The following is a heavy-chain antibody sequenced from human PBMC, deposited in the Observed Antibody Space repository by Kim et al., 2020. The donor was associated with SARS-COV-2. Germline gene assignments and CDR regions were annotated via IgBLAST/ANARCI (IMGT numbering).Heavy chain of an antibody. J-gene: IGHJ4*02. CDR2: IYYSGST. Sequence: SETLSLTCTVSGGSISSSSYYWGWIRQPPGKGLEWIGSIYYSGSTYYNPSLKSRVTISVDTSKNQFSLKLSSVTAADTAVYYCARYVPGGLEDYWGQGTLVTVSS. D-gene: IGHD3-16*01. CDR1: GGSISSSSYY. CDR3: ARYVPGGLEDY. V-gene: IGHV4-39*01.